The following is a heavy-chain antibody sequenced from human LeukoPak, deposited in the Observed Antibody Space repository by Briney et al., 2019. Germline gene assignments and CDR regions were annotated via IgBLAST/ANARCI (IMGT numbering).Heavy chain of an antibody. Sequence: SGTLSRTCSVSGGSISSSSDYWGSVREPPGKGLEWIGSIYHSETTYYNPSLKSRVIISVDTSKNQFSLKLNSVTAADTAVYYCGRPNPDSSGYYGSFDPWGQGILVTVSS. CDR3: GRPNPDSSGYYGSFDP. CDR2: IYHSETT. J-gene: IGHJ5*02. D-gene: IGHD3-22*01. V-gene: IGHV4-39*01. CDR1: GGSISSSSDY.